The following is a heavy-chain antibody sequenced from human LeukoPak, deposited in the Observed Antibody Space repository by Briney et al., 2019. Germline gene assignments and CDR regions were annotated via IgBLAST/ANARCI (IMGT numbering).Heavy chain of an antibody. CDR2: ISYDGSNK. Sequence: PGRSLGLSCAASGFTFSSYGMHWVRQAPGKGLEWVAVISYDGSNKYYADSVKGRFTISRANSKNTLYLQMNSLRAEDTAVYYCAKDLSVATDLGPFDYWGQGTLVTVSS. D-gene: IGHD5-12*01. V-gene: IGHV3-30*18. J-gene: IGHJ4*02. CDR1: GFTFSSYG. CDR3: AKDLSVATDLGPFDY.